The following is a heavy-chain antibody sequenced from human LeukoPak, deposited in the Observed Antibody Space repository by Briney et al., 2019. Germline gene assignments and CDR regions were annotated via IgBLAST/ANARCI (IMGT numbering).Heavy chain of an antibody. D-gene: IGHD5-24*01. CDR3: ASALGATTMV. CDR2: INSDGSVT. Sequence: PGGSLRLSCAASGFTFSSYWMHWVRQAPGKGLVWVSNINSDGSVTTYADSVKGRFTISRGNAKNTLYLQMASLRVEDTAVFYCASALGATTMVWGQGTLVTVSS. V-gene: IGHV3-74*01. CDR1: GFTFSSYW. J-gene: IGHJ4*02.